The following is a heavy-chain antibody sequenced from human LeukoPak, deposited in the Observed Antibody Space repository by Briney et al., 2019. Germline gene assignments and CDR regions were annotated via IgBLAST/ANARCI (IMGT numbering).Heavy chain of an antibody. D-gene: IGHD6-19*01. CDR2: ILTSGTT. CDR1: VFSINTNY. V-gene: IGHV3-53*01. CDR3: VRSGYSNGWYRN. J-gene: IGHJ4*02. Sequence: GGSLRLSCAASVFSINTNYMNWVRQPPGKGLEWVSVILTSGTTYYADSVAGRFTISRDDSKNTLYLQMNSLTADDTAVYYCVRSGYSNGWYRNWGQGTLVIV.